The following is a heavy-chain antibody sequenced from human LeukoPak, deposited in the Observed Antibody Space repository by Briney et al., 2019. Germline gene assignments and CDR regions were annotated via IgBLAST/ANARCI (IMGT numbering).Heavy chain of an antibody. D-gene: IGHD1-26*01. CDR3: ARVRLGSSHYFDY. V-gene: IGHV4-34*01. CDR2: INHSGST. Sequence: KPSETLSLTCAVYGGSFSGYYWSWIRQPPGKGLEWIGEINHSGSTNYNPSLKSRVTISVDTSKNQFSLKLGSVTAADTAVYYCARVRLGSSHYFDYWGQGTLVTVSS. CDR1: GGSFSGYY. J-gene: IGHJ4*02.